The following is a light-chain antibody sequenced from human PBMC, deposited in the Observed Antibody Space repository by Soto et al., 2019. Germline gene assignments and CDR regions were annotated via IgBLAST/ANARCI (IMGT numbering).Light chain of an antibody. CDR3: QKYNSAPRT. CDR2: AAS. J-gene: IGKJ2*01. CDR1: QGISNY. V-gene: IGKV1-27*01. Sequence: EIQMTQSPSSLSASVGDRVIITCRASQGISNYLAWFQQKPGKAPKLLIYAASTLQSGVPSRFSGSGSGKDFTLTIISLQPEDVATYYCQKYNSAPRTFGQGTKLEIK.